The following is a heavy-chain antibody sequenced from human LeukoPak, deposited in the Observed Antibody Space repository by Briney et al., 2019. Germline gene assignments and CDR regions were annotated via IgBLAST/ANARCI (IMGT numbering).Heavy chain of an antibody. J-gene: IGHJ6*03. Sequence: PSETLSLTCAVYGGSFSGYYWSWIRQPPGKGLEWVGEINHSGSTNYNPSLKSRVTISVDTSKNQFSLNLNFVTAADTAVYFCARSVGVSYYYYYMDVWGTGTTVTVSS. CDR1: GGSFSGYY. CDR2: INHSGST. V-gene: IGHV4-34*01. CDR3: ARSVGVSYYYYYMDV. D-gene: IGHD3-10*01.